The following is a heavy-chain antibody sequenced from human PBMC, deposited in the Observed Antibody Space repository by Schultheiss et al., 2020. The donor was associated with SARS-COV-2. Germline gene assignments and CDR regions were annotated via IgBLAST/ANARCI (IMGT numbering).Heavy chain of an antibody. CDR1: GGSVSSGSYY. CDR2: IYYSGST. Sequence: SETLSLTCTVSGGSVSSGSYYWSWIRQPPGKGLEWIGYIYYSGSTYYNPSLKSRVTISVDTSKNQFSLKLSSVTAADTAVYYCARVSLSAPYYFDYWGQGILVTVSS. CDR3: ARVSLSAPYYFDY. J-gene: IGHJ4*02. V-gene: IGHV4-61*01.